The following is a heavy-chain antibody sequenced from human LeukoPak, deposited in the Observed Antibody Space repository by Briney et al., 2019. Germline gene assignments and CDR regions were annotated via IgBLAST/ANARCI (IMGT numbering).Heavy chain of an antibody. CDR2: ISAYNGNT. Sequence: GASVKVSCKAPGYTFTSYGISWVRQAPGQGLAWMGWISAYNGNTNYAQKLQGRVTMTTDTSTSTAYMELRSLRSDDTAVYYCARDKYGSSGYDSYYYYYGMDVWGQGTTVTVSS. D-gene: IGHD5-12*01. CDR3: ARDKYGSSGYDSYYYYYGMDV. J-gene: IGHJ6*02. CDR1: GYTFTSYG. V-gene: IGHV1-18*01.